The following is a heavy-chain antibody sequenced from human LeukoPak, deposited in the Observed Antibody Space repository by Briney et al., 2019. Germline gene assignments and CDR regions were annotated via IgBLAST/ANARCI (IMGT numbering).Heavy chain of an antibody. J-gene: IGHJ5*02. V-gene: IGHV4-59*01. CDR1: GGSISSYY. D-gene: IGHD2-21*01. CDR3: AREIPGWFDP. CDR2: MYYSGST. Sequence: SETLSLTCTVSGGSISSYYWSWIRQSPGKGLEWIGYMYYSGSTNYNPSLKSRVIISVDTSKNQFSLKLSSVTAADTAVYYCAREIPGWFDPWGQGTLVTVSS.